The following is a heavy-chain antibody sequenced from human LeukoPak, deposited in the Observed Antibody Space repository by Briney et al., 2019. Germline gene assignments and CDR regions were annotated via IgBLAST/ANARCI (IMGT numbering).Heavy chain of an antibody. CDR3: ARDQFAIRVLDIVTTTTFDS. CDR1: GYTFTSYG. CDR2: ISAYNRNT. Sequence: ASVKVSCKTSGYTFTSYGISWVRQAPGQGLEWMGWISAYNRNTNYAQKFQCRVTMTTDTSTSTAYMELRSLRSDDTAVYFCARDQFAIRVLDIVTTTTFDSWGQGTLVTVSS. V-gene: IGHV1-18*01. D-gene: IGHD5-12*01. J-gene: IGHJ4*02.